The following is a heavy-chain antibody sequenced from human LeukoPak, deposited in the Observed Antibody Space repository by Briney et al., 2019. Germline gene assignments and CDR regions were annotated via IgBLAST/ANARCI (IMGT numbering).Heavy chain of an antibody. CDR2: IYYSGST. CDR1: GGSISSYY. D-gene: IGHD3-22*01. CDR3: ARGRGITMIVVPYYYYGMDV. V-gene: IGHV4-59*01. J-gene: IGHJ6*02. Sequence: SETLSLTCTVSGGSISSYYRSWIRQPPGKGLEWIGYIYYSGSTNYNPSLKSRVTISVDTSKNQFSLKLSSVTAADTAVYYCARGRGITMIVVPYYYYGMDVWGQGTTVTVSS.